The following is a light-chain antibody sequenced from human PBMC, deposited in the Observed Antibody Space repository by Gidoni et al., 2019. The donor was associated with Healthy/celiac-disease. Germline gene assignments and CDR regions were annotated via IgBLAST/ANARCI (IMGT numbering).Light chain of an antibody. V-gene: IGLV2-11*01. J-gene: IGLJ2*01. CDR1: SSDVGGYNY. CDR3: CSYTGTYTLV. Sequence: QSALTQPRSVSGSPGQPVTVSCTGTSSDVGGYNYGSWYQHHPGKAPGLMIYDVSKRPSGVPDRFSGSQSGNTASLTISGLQAEDEGDYYCCSYTGTYTLVFGGGTKVTVL. CDR2: DVS.